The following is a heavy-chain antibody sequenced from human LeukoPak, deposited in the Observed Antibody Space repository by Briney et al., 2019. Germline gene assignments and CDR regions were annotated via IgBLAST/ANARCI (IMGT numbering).Heavy chain of an antibody. CDR1: GFIFKNHA. J-gene: IGHJ4*02. D-gene: IGHD3-10*01. CDR3: AKDRGYTTGRDFDY. Sequence: GGSLRLSCAASGFIFKNHAMSWGGQAPARGLEWGSATSGSGGTKFCADSVKGRFTISRDNPMNTLYLQMSSLRAEDTAVYYCAKDRGYTTGRDFDYWGRGALVTVSS. V-gene: IGHV3-23*01. CDR2: TSGSGGTK.